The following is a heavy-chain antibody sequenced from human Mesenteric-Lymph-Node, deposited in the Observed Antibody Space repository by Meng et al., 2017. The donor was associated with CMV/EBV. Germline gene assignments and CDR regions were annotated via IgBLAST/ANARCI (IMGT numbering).Heavy chain of an antibody. CDR3: TRDRDSNVGYYYYGMDV. Sequence: SETLSLTCTVSGYSISSGYYWGWIRQPPGKGLEWIGSIYHSGSTYYNPSLKSRVTISVDTSKNQFSLKLSSVTAADTAVYYCTRDRDSNVGYYYYGMDVWGQGTTVTVSS. D-gene: IGHD4-11*01. CDR2: IYHSGST. V-gene: IGHV4-38-2*02. CDR1: GYSISSGYY. J-gene: IGHJ6*02.